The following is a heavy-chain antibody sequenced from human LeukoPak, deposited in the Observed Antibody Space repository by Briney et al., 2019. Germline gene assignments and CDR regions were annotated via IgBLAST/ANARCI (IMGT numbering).Heavy chain of an antibody. V-gene: IGHV3-48*04. CDR2: ISSSSSTI. D-gene: IGHD6-19*01. J-gene: IGHJ4*02. CDR3: ARDRHSSGWFGGYFDY. Sequence: GGSLRLSCAASGFTFSSYSMNWVRQAPGKGMEWVSYISSSSSTIYYADSVKGRFTISRDNAKNSLYLQMNSLRAEDTAVYYCARDRHSSGWFGGYFDYWGQGTLVTVSS. CDR1: GFTFSSYS.